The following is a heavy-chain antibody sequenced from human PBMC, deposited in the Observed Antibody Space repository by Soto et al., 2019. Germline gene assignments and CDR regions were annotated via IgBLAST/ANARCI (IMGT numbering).Heavy chain of an antibody. J-gene: IGHJ6*02. CDR3: ARRGIWFGELLSFYYYYGMDV. CDR1: GGSFSGYY. CDR2: INHSGST. Sequence: LALTCAVYGGSFSGYYWSWIRQPPGKGLEWIGEINHSGSTNYNPSLKSRVTISVDTSKNQFSLKLSSVAAADTAVYYCARRGIWFGELLSFYYYYGMDVWGQGTTVTVSS. V-gene: IGHV4-34*01. D-gene: IGHD3-10*01.